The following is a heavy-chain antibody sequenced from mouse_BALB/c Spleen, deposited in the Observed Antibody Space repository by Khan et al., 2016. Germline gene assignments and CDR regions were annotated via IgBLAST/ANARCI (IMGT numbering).Heavy chain of an antibody. CDR3: ARHHYGIIYYAIDY. CDR1: GFAFSSYD. V-gene: IGHV5-12-1*01. Sequence: EVELVESGGGLVKPGGSLKLSCAASGFAFSSYDMSWVRQTPEKRLEWVAYISSGGGSTYYTDTEKGRLTISRDNAKNTLYLQLSSLKSEDTAMYYCARHHYGIIYYAIDYWCQGTSFTVSS. J-gene: IGHJ4*01. CDR2: ISSGGGST. D-gene: IGHD2-1*01.